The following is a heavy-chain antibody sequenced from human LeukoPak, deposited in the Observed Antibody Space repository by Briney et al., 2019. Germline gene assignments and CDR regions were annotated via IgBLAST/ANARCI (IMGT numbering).Heavy chain of an antibody. CDR1: GYTFTGYY. J-gene: IGHJ5*02. D-gene: IGHD3-10*01. V-gene: IGHV1-2*06. CDR3: ARAPLGYNWFDP. Sequence: SGKVSCKASGYTFTGYYMHWVRQAPGQGLEWMGRINPNSGGTNYAQKFQGRVTMTKDTSISTGYMELSRLRSDDTAVYYCARAPLGYNWFDPWGQGTLVTVSS. CDR2: INPNSGGT.